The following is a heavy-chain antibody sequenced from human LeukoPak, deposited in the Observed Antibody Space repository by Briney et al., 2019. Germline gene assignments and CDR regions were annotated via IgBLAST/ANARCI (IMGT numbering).Heavy chain of an antibody. V-gene: IGHV3-23*01. Sequence: GGSLRLSCAASGFTFSSYAMSWVRQAPGKGLEWVSAVSGSGTTTHNADSVEGRFSSSRDNSKNTLFLHMNSLRGDDTAVYYCAKGDDSSGRNWFDSWGQGTLVTVSS. CDR2: VSGSGTTT. D-gene: IGHD3-22*01. CDR1: GFTFSSYA. J-gene: IGHJ5*01. CDR3: AKGDDSSGRNWFDS.